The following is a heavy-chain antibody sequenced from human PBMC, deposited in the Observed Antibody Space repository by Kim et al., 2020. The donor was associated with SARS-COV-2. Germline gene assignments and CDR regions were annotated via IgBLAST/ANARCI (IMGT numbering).Heavy chain of an antibody. V-gene: IGHV4-59*08. J-gene: IGHJ4*02. CDR2: T. CDR3: ARHGSSGSRDY. Sequence: TNYKPALKSRVTISVDTSKNQFSLKLSSVTAADTAVYYCARHGSSGSRDYWGQGTLVTVSS. D-gene: IGHD1-26*01.